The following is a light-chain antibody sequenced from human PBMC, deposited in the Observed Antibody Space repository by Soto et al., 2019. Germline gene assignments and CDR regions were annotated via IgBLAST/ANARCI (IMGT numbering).Light chain of an antibody. Sequence: DIPMTQSPSTLSASVGDRVTITCRASQSISSWLAWYQQKPGKAPKLLIYDASSLESGVPSRFSGSGSGTEFTLTISSLQPDDFATYYCQQYNSYSPGLEFGQGTKVEIK. J-gene: IGKJ1*01. CDR1: QSISSW. V-gene: IGKV1-5*01. CDR2: DAS. CDR3: QQYNSYSPGLE.